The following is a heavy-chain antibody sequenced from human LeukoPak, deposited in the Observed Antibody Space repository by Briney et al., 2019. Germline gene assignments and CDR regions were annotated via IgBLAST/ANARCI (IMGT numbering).Heavy chain of an antibody. Sequence: SETLSLTCTVSGGSISSYYWSWIRQPPGKGLNWLGNIYSRGATNYNPPLKSRVTISVNPSKNQFSLRLSSVTAADTAVYYCARRGGYSYGLVDYGGQEPLVTVSS. CDR3: ARRGGYSYGLVDY. J-gene: IGHJ4*02. V-gene: IGHV4-59*08. CDR1: GGSISSYY. D-gene: IGHD5-18*01. CDR2: IYSRGAT.